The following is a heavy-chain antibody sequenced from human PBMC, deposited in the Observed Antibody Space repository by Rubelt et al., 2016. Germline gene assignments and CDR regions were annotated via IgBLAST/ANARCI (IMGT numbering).Heavy chain of an antibody. V-gene: IGHV4-34*01. CDR1: GGSFSGYY. D-gene: IGHD6-13*01. CDR3: ARGFPAAAVDY. Sequence: ETLSLTCAVYGGSFSGYYWSWIRQPPGKGLEWIGEINHSGSTNYNPSLKSRVTISVDTSKNQFSLKLSPVTAADTAVYYCARGFPAAAVDYWGQGTLVTVSS. CDR2: INHSGST. J-gene: IGHJ4*02.